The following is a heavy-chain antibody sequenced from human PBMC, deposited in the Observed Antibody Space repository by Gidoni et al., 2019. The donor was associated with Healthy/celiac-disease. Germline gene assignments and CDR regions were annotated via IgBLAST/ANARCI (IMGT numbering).Heavy chain of an antibody. V-gene: IGHV1-69*04. CDR3: ARESGSSCWYYYYYGMDV. Sequence: QVQLVQSGAEVKKPGSSVKVSCKASGGTFSSYAISWVRQAPGQGLEWMGRIIPILGIANDAQKFQGRVTITADKSTSTAYMELRSLRSEDTAVYYCARESGSSCWYYYYYGMDVWGQGTTVTVSS. CDR2: IIPILGIA. J-gene: IGHJ6*02. D-gene: IGHD6-19*01. CDR1: GGTFSSYA.